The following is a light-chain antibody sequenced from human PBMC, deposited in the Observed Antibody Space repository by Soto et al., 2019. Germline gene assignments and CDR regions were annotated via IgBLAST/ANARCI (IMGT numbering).Light chain of an antibody. CDR2: AAS. V-gene: IGKV1-8*01. J-gene: IGKJ4*01. Sequence: AIRMTQSPSSFSASTGDRVTITCRASQGISSYLAWYQQKPGKAPKLLISAASTLQSGVPPRFSGSGSATDFTLTISRLQSDDFATYYCQQYYSYPLNFGGGTKV. CDR1: QGISSY. CDR3: QQYYSYPLN.